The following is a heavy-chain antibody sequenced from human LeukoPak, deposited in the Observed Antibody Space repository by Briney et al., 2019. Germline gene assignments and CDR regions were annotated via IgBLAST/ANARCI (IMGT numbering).Heavy chain of an antibody. V-gene: IGHV1-18*01. CDR1: GYTFTSYG. Sequence: ASVKVSCKASGYTFTSYGISWVRQAPGQGHEWMGWISAYNGNTNYAQKLQGRVTMTTDTSTSTAYMELRSLRSDDTAVYYCARDFLPLVPAAVPVWFGPWGQGTLVTVSS. CDR3: ARDFLPLVPAAVPVWFGP. J-gene: IGHJ5*02. D-gene: IGHD2-2*01. CDR2: ISAYNGNT.